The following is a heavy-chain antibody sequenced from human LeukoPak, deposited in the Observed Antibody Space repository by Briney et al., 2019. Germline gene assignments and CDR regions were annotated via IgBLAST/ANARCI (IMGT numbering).Heavy chain of an antibody. Sequence: GGSLRLSCAASGFTFSSYSMNWVRQAAGKGLGWVSYISSSSSTIYYADSVKGRFTISRDNAKNSLYLQMNSLRAEDTAVYYCARDRSTIYGSGSNDYWGQGTLVTVSS. J-gene: IGHJ4*02. CDR1: GFTFSSYS. V-gene: IGHV3-48*04. D-gene: IGHD3-10*01. CDR2: ISSSSSTI. CDR3: ARDRSTIYGSGSNDY.